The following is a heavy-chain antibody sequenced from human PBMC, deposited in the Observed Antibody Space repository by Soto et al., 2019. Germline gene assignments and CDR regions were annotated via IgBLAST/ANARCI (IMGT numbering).Heavy chain of an antibody. V-gene: IGHV3-30*14. CDR1: GLSFSSHA. CDR3: VRGPRGSFPYYYYGMDV. D-gene: IGHD3-16*01. CDR2: ISHDGNVP. Sequence: QVHLVESGGGVVQPEKSLRLSCAVSGLSFSSHAMYWVRQAPGKGLEWVAGISHDGNVPFYADSVKGRFIISRDNSRNTLDLQMNNLKTEDTAVYYCVRGPRGSFPYYYYGMDVWGQGTTVTVSS. J-gene: IGHJ6*02.